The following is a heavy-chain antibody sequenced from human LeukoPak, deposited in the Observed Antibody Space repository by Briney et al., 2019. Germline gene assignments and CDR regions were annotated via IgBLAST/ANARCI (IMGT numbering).Heavy chain of an antibody. CDR1: GYTFTSYG. Sequence: GASVKVSCKASGYTFTSYGISWVRQAPGQGLERMGWISAYNGNTNYAQKLQGRVTMTTDTSTSTAYMELRSLRSDDTAVYYCARDTSSSSWYHDAFDIWGQGTMVTVSS. V-gene: IGHV1-18*01. CDR3: ARDTSSSSWYHDAFDI. CDR2: ISAYNGNT. D-gene: IGHD6-13*01. J-gene: IGHJ3*02.